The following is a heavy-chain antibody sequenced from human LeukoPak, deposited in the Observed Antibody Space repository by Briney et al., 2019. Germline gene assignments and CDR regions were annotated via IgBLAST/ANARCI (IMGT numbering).Heavy chain of an antibody. J-gene: IGHJ4*02. Sequence: GGSLRLSCAASGFTFSTYSMNWVRQAPGKGLEWVSSISSSSTYIYYADSVKGRFTISRDNAKKSLYLQMDSLRVEDTAVYYCAKGKRYPDYWGQGTLVTVSS. CDR2: ISSSSTYI. CDR1: GFTFSTYS. V-gene: IGHV3-21*04. CDR3: AKGKRYPDY. D-gene: IGHD1-1*01.